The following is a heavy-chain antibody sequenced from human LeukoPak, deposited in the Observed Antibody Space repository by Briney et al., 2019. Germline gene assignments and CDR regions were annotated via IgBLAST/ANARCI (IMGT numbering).Heavy chain of an antibody. CDR2: IYYSGST. Sequence: SETLSLTCTVSGGSISSSSYYWGWIRQPPGKGLEWIGSIYYSGSTYYNPSLKSRVTISVDTSKNQFSLKLSSVTAADTAVYYCARAMGGWNWHSGSYGCFDYWGQGTLVTVSS. J-gene: IGHJ4*02. D-gene: IGHD1-26*01. V-gene: IGHV4-39*07. CDR3: ARAMGGWNWHSGSYGCFDY. CDR1: GGSISSSSYY.